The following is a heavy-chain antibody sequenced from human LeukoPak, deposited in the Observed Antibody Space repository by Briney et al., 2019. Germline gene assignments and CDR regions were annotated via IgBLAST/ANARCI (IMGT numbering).Heavy chain of an antibody. V-gene: IGHV1-69*06. Sequence: GASVKVSCKASGGTFSSCAISWVRQAPGQGLEWMGGIIPIFGTANYAQKFQGRVTITADKSTSTAYMELSSLRSEDTAVYYCARGIAALGVYYYFDYWGQGTLVTVSS. CDR3: ARGIAALGVYYYFDY. CDR2: IIPIFGTA. D-gene: IGHD6-6*01. CDR1: GGTFSSCA. J-gene: IGHJ4*02.